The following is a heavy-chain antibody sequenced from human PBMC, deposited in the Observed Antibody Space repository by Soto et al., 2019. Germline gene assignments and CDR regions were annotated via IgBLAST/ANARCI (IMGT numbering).Heavy chain of an antibody. CDR3: ARVSRYSSGWPPFDY. V-gene: IGHV1-69*02. CDR2: IIPILGIA. J-gene: IGHJ4*02. Sequence: SVKVSCKASGGTFSSYTISWVRQAPGQGLEWMGRIIPILGIANYAQKFQGRVTITADKSTSTAYMELSSLRSEDTAVYYCARVSRYSSGWPPFDYWGQGTLVTVSS. D-gene: IGHD6-19*01. CDR1: GGTFSSYT.